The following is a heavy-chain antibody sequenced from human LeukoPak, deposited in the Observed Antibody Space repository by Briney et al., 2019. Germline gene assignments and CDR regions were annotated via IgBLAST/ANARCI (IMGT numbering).Heavy chain of an antibody. J-gene: IGHJ3*02. D-gene: IGHD6-13*01. CDR1: GYTFTSYG. V-gene: IGHV1-18*01. CDR3: AGDRGSWYREAFDI. Sequence: ASVKVSCKASGYTFTSYGISWVRQAPGQGLEWMGWISAYNGNTNYAQKLQGRVTMTTDTSTSTAYMELRSLRSDDTAVYYCAGDRGSWYREAFDIRGQGTMVTVSS. CDR2: ISAYNGNT.